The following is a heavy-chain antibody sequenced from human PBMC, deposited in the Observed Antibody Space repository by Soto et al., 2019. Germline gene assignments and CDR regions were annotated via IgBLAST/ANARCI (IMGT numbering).Heavy chain of an antibody. CDR3: ARETTVTTAPGLVFDY. CDR2: ISYDGNNK. J-gene: IGHJ4*02. CDR1: GFTFSSYA. V-gene: IGHV3-30-3*01. D-gene: IGHD4-17*01. Sequence: GGSLRLSCAASGFTFSSYALHWVRQAPGKGLEWVAIISYDGNNKYYADSVKGRFTISRDNSKNTLYLQMNSLRAEDTAIYYCARETTVTTAPGLVFDYWGQGTLVTVSS.